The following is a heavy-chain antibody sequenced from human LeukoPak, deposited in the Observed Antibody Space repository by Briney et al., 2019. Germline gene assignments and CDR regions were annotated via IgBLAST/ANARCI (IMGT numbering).Heavy chain of an antibody. CDR2: IIPIFGTA. V-gene: IGHV1-69*13. Sequence: ASVKVSWKASGGTFSSYAISWVRQAPGQGLEWMGGIIPIFGTANYAQKFQGRVTITADESTSTAYMELSSLRSEDTAVYYCARDCSGGSCYFDYWGQGTLVTVSS. D-gene: IGHD2-15*01. J-gene: IGHJ4*02. CDR1: GGTFSSYA. CDR3: ARDCSGGSCYFDY.